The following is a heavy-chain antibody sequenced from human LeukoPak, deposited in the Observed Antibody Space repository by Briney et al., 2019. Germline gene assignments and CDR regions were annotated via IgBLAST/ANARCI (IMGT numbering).Heavy chain of an antibody. CDR2: INANSGTT. CDR3: AKPVSGGLAVTADWFHP. CDR1: GFAFSFYA. V-gene: IGHV3-23*01. Sequence: GGSLRLSCAASGFAFSFYAMSWLRQPPGQGLEWVSTINANSGTTSYAASVRGRFTISRDNSKNTLYLQVNTLRADDTATYYCAKPVSGGLAVTADWFHPWGQGTLVVVSS. J-gene: IGHJ5*01. D-gene: IGHD6-19*01.